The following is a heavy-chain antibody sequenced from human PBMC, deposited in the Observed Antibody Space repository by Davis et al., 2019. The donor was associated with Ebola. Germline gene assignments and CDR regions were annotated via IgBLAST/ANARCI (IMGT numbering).Heavy chain of an antibody. CDR1: GGSFSDYY. J-gene: IGHJ4*02. Sequence: MPSETLSLTCAVYGGSFSDYYWTWIRQPPGKGLEWIGEINHRGSTNYNPSLKSRVTISVGTSKNQFSLKLTSMTAADTAVYSCAGIAATGSYWGQGAQVTVSS. D-gene: IGHD6-13*01. CDR2: INHRGST. V-gene: IGHV4-34*01. CDR3: AGIAATGSY.